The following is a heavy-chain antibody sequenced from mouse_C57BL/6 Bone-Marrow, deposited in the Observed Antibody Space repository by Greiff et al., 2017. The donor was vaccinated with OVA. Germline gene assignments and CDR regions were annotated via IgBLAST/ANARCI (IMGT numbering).Heavy chain of an antibody. Sequence: QVTLKESGPGILQSSQTLSLTCSFSGFSLSTSGMGVSWIRQPSGKGLEWLAHIYWDDDKRYNPSLQSRPPISKDTSRNQVFLKITRVDTADTATYYCARRAGYGSSYEGYFDVWGTGTTVTVSS. J-gene: IGHJ1*03. D-gene: IGHD1-1*01. CDR3: ARRAGYGSSYEGYFDV. V-gene: IGHV8-12*01. CDR2: IYWDDDK. CDR1: GFSLSTSGMG.